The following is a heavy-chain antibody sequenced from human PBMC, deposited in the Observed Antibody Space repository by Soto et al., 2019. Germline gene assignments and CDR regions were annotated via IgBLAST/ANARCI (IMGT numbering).Heavy chain of an antibody. J-gene: IGHJ4*02. V-gene: IGHV5-10-1*01. D-gene: IGHD5-18*01. CDR2: IDPSDSYT. CDR1: GYSFTSYW. CDR3: ARQKHNVDTVDFDY. Sequence: GESLKISCNGSGYSFTSYWISWVRQMPGKGLEWMGRIDPSDSYTNYSPSFQGHVTISADKSISTAYLQWSSLKASDTAMYYCARQKHNVDTVDFDYWGQGTLVTVSS.